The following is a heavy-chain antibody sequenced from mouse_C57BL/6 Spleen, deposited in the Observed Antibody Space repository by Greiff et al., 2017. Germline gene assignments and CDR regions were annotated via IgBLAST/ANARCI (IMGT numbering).Heavy chain of an antibody. CDR3: AREGDVLRYLDY. D-gene: IGHD1-1*01. CDR1: GYTFTSYW. CDR2: IDPSDSYT. J-gene: IGHJ2*01. Sequence: QVQLQQSGAELVMPGASVKLSCKASGYTFTSYWMHWVKQRPGQGLEWIGEIDPSDSYTNYNQKFKGKSTLTVDKSSSTAYMQLSRLTSEDSAVYYCAREGDVLRYLDYWGQGTTLTVSS. V-gene: IGHV1-69*01.